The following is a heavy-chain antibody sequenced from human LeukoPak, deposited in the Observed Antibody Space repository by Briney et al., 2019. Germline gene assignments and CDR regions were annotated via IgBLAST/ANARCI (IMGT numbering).Heavy chain of an antibody. V-gene: IGHV3-21*01. CDR1: GFMFSTYN. CDR3: ARAHSSNWPGWYDP. J-gene: IGHJ5*02. CDR2: ISSSSSSI. Sequence: GGSLRLSCAASGFMFSTYNVNWVRQAPGKGLEWVSSISSSSSSIYYADSVKGRFTISRDNAKNSLFLEMSSLRGEDTAVYYCARAHSSNWPGWYDPWGQGTLVTVSS. D-gene: IGHD6-13*01.